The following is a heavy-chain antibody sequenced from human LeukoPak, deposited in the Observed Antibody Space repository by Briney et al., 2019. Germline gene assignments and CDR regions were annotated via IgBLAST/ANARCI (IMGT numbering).Heavy chain of an antibody. J-gene: IGHJ4*02. CDR3: ARDVELTY. Sequence: PGGSLRLSCAASGFTFSTYSMNWVRQAPGKGLEWVSYISSSSSYIYYADSVKGRFTISRDNAKNSLYLQMNSLRAEDAAVYYCARDVELTYWGQGTLVTVSS. V-gene: IGHV3-21*01. CDR2: ISSSSSYI. D-gene: IGHD1-7*01. CDR1: GFTFSTYS.